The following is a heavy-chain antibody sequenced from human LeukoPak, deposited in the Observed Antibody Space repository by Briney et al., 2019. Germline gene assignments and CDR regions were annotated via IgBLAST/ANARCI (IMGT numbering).Heavy chain of an antibody. CDR3: ARQGVYYRDPFDY. D-gene: IGHD3-16*02. CDR1: GGSISSSSYY. V-gene: IGHV4-39*01. CDR2: IYYSGST. J-gene: IGHJ4*02. Sequence: SETLSLTCTVSGGSISSSSYYWGWIRQPPGKGLEWIGSIYYSGSTYYNPSLKSRVTISVDTSKNQFSLRLSSVTAADTAVYYCARQGVYYRDPFDYWGQGTLVTVSS.